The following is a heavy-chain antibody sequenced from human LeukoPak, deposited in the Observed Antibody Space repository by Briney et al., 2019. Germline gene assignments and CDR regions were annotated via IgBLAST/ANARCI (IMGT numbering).Heavy chain of an antibody. CDR1: GFTFSSYG. Sequence: QAGRSLRLSCAASGFTFSSYGMHWVRQAPGKGLEWVAVISYDGSNKYYADSVKGRFTISRDNSKNTLYLQMNSLRAEDTAVYYCAKGDILTGGGYFDYWGQGTLVTVSS. V-gene: IGHV3-30*18. CDR3: AKGDILTGGGYFDY. CDR2: ISYDGSNK. D-gene: IGHD3-9*01. J-gene: IGHJ4*02.